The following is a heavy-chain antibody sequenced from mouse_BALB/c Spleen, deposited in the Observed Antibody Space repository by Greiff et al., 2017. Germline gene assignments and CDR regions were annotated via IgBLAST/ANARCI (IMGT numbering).Heavy chain of an antibody. J-gene: IGHJ2*01. CDR2: IRSKSNNYAT. D-gene: IGHD2-3*01. Sequence: DVKLVESGGGLVQPKGSLKLSCAASGFTFNTYAMNWVRQAPGKGLEWVARIRSKSNNYATYYADSVKDRFTISRDDSQSMLYLQMNNLKTEDTAMYYCVRYDYFDYWGQGTTLTVSS. V-gene: IGHV10-1*02. CDR1: GFTFNTYA. CDR3: VRYDYFDY.